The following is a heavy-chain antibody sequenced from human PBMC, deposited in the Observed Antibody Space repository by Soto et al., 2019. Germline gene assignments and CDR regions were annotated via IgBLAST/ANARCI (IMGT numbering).Heavy chain of an antibody. J-gene: IGHJ4*02. D-gene: IGHD6-13*01. CDR3: AHYSSTSSFDY. CDR2: IYWDDDK. V-gene: IGHV2-5*02. CDR1: GFSLSTSGMG. Sequence: QITLKESGPTLVKPTQTFTLACTFSGFSLSTSGMGVGWIRQPPGKALEWLALIYWDDDKRYSPSLKSRLTXTXXTYKNQVVLTMTNMDPVDTATYYCAHYSSTSSFDYWGQGTLVTVSS.